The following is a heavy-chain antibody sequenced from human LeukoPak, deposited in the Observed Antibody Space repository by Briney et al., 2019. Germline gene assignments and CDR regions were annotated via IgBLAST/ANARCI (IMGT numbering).Heavy chain of an antibody. CDR3: ARVRTRFWFDP. J-gene: IGHJ5*02. CDR2: MNPNRGNT. Sequence: ASVKVSCKASGYTFTSYDINWVRQATGQGLEWMGWMNPNRGNTGYAQKFQGRVTMTRNTSISTAYMELSSLRSEDTAEYYCARVRTRFWFDPWGQGTLVTVSS. D-gene: IGHD1-1*01. CDR1: GYTFTSYD. V-gene: IGHV1-8*01.